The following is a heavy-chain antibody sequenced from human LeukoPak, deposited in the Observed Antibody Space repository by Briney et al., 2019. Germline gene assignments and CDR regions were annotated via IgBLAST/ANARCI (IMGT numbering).Heavy chain of an antibody. Sequence: PSETLSLTCAVYGGSFSGYYWSWIRQPPGKGLEWIGSIYYSGSTYYNPSLKSRVTISVDTSKNQFSLKLSSVTAADTAVYYCARDLEDGYNFGYWGQGTLVTVSS. CDR1: GGSFSGYY. J-gene: IGHJ4*02. D-gene: IGHD5-24*01. CDR3: ARDLEDGYNFGY. V-gene: IGHV4-34*01. CDR2: IYYSGST.